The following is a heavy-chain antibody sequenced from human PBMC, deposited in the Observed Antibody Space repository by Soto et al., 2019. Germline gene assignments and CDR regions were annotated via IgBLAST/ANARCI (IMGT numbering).Heavy chain of an antibody. CDR2: ISLDGSRT. D-gene: IGHD3-22*01. V-gene: IGHV3-74*01. CDR3: VRDRDFYDGRGYASPGDAFDV. J-gene: IGHJ3*01. CDR1: GFTFSTYW. Sequence: EVQLVESGGGLVQPGGSLRLSCAVSGFTFSTYWMHWVRQVPGKGLVWVSRISLDGSRTSYADSVKGRFTISRDNAKNTLYLQMRSLRAEDSAVYFCVRDRDFYDGRGYASPGDAFDVWGQGTVLSVSS.